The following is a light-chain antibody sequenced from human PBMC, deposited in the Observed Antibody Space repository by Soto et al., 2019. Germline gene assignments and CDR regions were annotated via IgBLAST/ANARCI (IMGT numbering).Light chain of an antibody. Sequence: EIVLTQSPATLSLSPGERATLSCRASQSVSSYLAWYQQKPGRAPRLLPYDASNRATGIPARFSGSGSGTDFTLAISSLEPEDFAVYHCQQRSNWLALTFGGGTNVEIK. V-gene: IGKV3-11*01. CDR3: QQRSNWLALT. J-gene: IGKJ4*01. CDR2: DAS. CDR1: QSVSSY.